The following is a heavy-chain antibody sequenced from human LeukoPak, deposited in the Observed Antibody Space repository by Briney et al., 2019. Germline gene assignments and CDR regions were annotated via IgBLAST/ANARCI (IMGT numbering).Heavy chain of an antibody. CDR2: INPNSGGT. V-gene: IGHV1-2*04. CDR3: ARDSPNYYYGSGSPFGY. J-gene: IGHJ4*02. CDR1: GYTFTGYY. D-gene: IGHD3-10*01. Sequence: ASVKVSCKASGYTFTGYYMHWVRQAPGQGLEWMGWINPNSGGTNYAQKFQGWVTMTRDTSISTAYMELRSLRSDDTAVYYCARDSPNYYYGSGSPFGYWGQGTLVTVSS.